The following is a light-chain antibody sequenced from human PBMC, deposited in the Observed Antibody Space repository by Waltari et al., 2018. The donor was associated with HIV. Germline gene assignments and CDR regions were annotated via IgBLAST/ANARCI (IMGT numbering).Light chain of an antibody. Sequence: DIVLTQSPGTLSLSPGERATLSCRASQSVSSDYIAWYQQKPGQAPRLLIYGASNRATGIPDRFSGSGAGKAFTLTSGRLEPEDLAVYYCQQYGSSPMYSFGQGTKVEMK. V-gene: IGKV3-20*01. J-gene: IGKJ2*03. CDR2: GAS. CDR1: QSVSSDY. CDR3: QQYGSSPMYS.